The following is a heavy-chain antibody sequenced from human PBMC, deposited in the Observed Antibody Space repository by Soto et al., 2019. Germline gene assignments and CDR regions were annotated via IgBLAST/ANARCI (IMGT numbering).Heavy chain of an antibody. D-gene: IGHD3-10*01. CDR1: GGSFSGYY. CDR2: INHSGST. V-gene: IGHV4-34*01. J-gene: IGHJ5*02. Sequence: QVQLQQWGAGLLKPSETLSLTCAVYGGSFSGYYWSWIRQPPGKGLEWIGEINHSGSTNYNPSLKRRATISVDTSKTQFSLTLSSVTAADTAVYYCARTTYYYGSGSYYPLNWFDPWGQGTLVTVSS. CDR3: ARTTYYYGSGSYYPLNWFDP.